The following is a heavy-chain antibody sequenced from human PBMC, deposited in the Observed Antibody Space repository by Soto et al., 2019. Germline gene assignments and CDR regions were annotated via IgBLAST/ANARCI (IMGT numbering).Heavy chain of an antibody. CDR3: ATDVAYDDFEGRMEN. CDR2: IKQDGTEK. D-gene: IGHD3-3*01. CDR1: GFTFSNYW. V-gene: IGHV3-7*01. J-gene: IGHJ4*02. Sequence: EVQLVESGGGLVQPGGSLRLSCAVSGFTFSNYWMTWVRQAPGKGLEWVAKIKQDGTEKYYVDSVRGRFTISRDNAKNSLYLHINSLRVEDTAVYYCATDVAYDDFEGRMENWGQGTLVTVSS.